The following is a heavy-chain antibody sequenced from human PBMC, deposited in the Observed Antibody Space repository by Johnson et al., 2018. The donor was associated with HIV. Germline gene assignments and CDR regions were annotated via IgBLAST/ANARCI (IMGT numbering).Heavy chain of an antibody. J-gene: IGHJ3*02. CDR1: GFTFDDYG. V-gene: IGHV3-20*04. D-gene: IGHD1-26*01. CDR3: ARGRPWGWELRRDAFDI. Sequence: VQLVESGGGVVRPGGSLRLSCAASGFTFDDYGMSWVRQAPGKGLEWVSGINWNGGSTGYADSVTGRCRISRDNAKNSLYLQMNSLRAEDTALYYCARGRPWGWELRRDAFDIWGQGTMVTVSS. CDR2: INWNGGST.